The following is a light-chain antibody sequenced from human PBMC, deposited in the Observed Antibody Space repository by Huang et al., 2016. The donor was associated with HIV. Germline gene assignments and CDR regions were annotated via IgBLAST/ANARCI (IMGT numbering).Light chain of an antibody. V-gene: IGKV3-15*01. Sequence: EIVMTQSPATLSVSPGERATLSCRAIQSVSNNLAWYQQKPGQAPRLLINGASTRATGIPARFSGSGSGTEFTLTISSLQSEDFAVYYCQQYNNWPQTFGQGTKVDIK. CDR2: GAS. CDR1: QSVSNN. CDR3: QQYNNWPQT. J-gene: IGKJ1*01.